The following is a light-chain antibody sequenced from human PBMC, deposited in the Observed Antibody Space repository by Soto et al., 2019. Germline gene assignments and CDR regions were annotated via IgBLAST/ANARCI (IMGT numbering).Light chain of an antibody. CDR2: AVN. J-gene: IGLJ7*01. CDR3: CSYAGTYVFL. Sequence: QSALTQPRSVSGSPGQSVTISCTGTSSGVGGNNSVSWYQYLPGKAPRLMIFAVNKRPSGVPDRFSGSKSADTASLIISRLRPEDEAEYYCCSYAGTYVFLFGGGTQLTVL. CDR1: SSGVGGNNS. V-gene: IGLV2-11*01.